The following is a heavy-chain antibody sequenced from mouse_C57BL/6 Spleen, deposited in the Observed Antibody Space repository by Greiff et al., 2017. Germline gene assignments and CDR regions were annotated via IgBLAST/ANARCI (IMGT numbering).Heavy chain of an antibody. Sequence: EVQLVESGGGLVKPGGSLKLSCAASGFTFSDYGMHWVRQAPEKGLEWVAYISSGSSTIYYADPVKGRFTFSSANAKNSLFLQMPSLRSEDTAMYYCARGGNYVAMDYWGQGTSVTVSS. CDR1: GFTFSDYG. V-gene: IGHV5-17*01. CDR3: ARGGNYVAMDY. CDR2: ISSGSSTI. D-gene: IGHD2-1*01. J-gene: IGHJ4*01.